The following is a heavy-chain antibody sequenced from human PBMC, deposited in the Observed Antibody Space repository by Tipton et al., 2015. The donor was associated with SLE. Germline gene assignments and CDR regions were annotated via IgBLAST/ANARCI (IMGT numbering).Heavy chain of an antibody. V-gene: IGHV3-74*01. Sequence: SLRLSCAASGFTFSSYWMHWVRQAPGKGLVWVSRINSDGSSTSYADSVKGRFTISRDNAKNTLYLQMNSLRAEETAVYYCAREMEQGLDAFDIWGQGTMVTVSS. CDR1: GFTFSSYW. D-gene: IGHD6-19*01. CDR3: AREMEQGLDAFDI. J-gene: IGHJ3*02. CDR2: INSDGSST.